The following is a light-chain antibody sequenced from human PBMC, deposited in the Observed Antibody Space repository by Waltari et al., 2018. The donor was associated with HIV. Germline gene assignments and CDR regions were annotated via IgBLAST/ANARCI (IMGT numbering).Light chain of an antibody. CDR2: AAS. CDR3: QQSNSFPLT. CDR1: QRICTW. Sequence: DIQMTQSPSFVSASVGDRVTITCRASQRICTWLAWYQQKPGRAPKLLIVAASNLQTVSPSIFSGRGSATVFSLSISRLQPDYFATYYCQQSNSFPLTFGPGTTVD. J-gene: IGKJ3*01. V-gene: IGKV1-12*01.